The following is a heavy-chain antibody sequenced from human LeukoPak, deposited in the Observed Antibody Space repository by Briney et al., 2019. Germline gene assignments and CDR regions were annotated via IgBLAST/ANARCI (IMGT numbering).Heavy chain of an antibody. V-gene: IGHV4-4*07. CDR1: GVSITSYY. CDR2: IYTSGST. J-gene: IGHJ4*02. Sequence: TSETLSLTCTVSGVSITSYYWSWIRQPAGKGLEWIGRIYTSGSTNYNPSLKSRVTMSVDTSKNQFSLKLSSVTAADTAVYYCARQTRNWTFDYWGQGTLVTVSS. CDR3: ARQTRNWTFDY. D-gene: IGHD1-1*01.